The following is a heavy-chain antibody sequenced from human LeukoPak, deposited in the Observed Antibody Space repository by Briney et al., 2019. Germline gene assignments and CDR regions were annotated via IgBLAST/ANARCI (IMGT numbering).Heavy chain of an antibody. CDR1: GYTFTSYG. CDR3: ATLPTVTRPHDY. V-gene: IGHV1-18*01. Sequence: ASVKDSCKASGYTFTSYGISWVRQSPGQGLEWMGWISAYNGNTNYAQKLQGRVTMTTDTSTSTAYMELRSLRSDDTAVYYCATLPTVTRPHDYWGQGTLVTVSS. CDR2: ISAYNGNT. D-gene: IGHD4-11*01. J-gene: IGHJ4*02.